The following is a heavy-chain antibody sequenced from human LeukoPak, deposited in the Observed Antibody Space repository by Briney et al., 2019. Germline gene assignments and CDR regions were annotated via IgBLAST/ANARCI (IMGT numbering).Heavy chain of an antibody. V-gene: IGHV3-9*01. Sequence: GGSLRLSCAASGFTFDDYAMHWVRQAPGKGLEWVSGISWNSGSIGYADSVKGRFTISRDNAKNSLYLQMNSLRAEDTAVYYCARVKREYDFWSGYYFDYWGQGTLVTVSS. CDR2: ISWNSGSI. CDR1: GFTFDDYA. CDR3: ARVKREYDFWSGYYFDY. J-gene: IGHJ4*02. D-gene: IGHD3-3*01.